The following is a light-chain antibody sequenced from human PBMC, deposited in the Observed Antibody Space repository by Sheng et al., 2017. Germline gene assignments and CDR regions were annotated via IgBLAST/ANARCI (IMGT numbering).Light chain of an antibody. J-gene: IGKJ5*01. Sequence: DIQLTQSPSFLSASVGDRVTITCRASQGISSYLAWYQQKPGKAPKFLIYAASTLQGGVPSRFSGSGSGTEFTLTISSLQPEDFATYYCQQLNSYPITFGQGTRLEIK. V-gene: IGKV1-9*01. CDR3: QQLNSYPIT. CDR2: AAS. CDR1: QGISSY.